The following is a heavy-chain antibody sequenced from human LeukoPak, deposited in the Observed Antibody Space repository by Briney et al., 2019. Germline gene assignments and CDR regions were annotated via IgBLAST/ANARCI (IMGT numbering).Heavy chain of an antibody. V-gene: IGHV3-23*01. J-gene: IGHJ5*02. D-gene: IGHD6-13*01. CDR3: AKDVRSSSWNNWFDP. CDR1: GFTFSSYA. CDR2: ISGSGGST. Sequence: PGGSLRLSCAASGFTFSSYAMSWVRQAPGKGLEWVSAISGSGGSTYYADSVKGRFTIPRDNSKNTLYLQMNSLKAEDTAVYYCAKDVRSSSWNNWFDPWGQGTLVTVSS.